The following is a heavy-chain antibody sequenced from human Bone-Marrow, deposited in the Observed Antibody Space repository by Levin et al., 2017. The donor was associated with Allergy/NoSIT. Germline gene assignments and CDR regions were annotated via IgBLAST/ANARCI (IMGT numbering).Heavy chain of an antibody. CDR2: IYPADSET. CDR1: GYRFTNFW. CDR3: ARQIDGSDYSWGRGRFDP. J-gene: IGHJ5*02. D-gene: IGHD3-22*01. Sequence: GESLKISCQGSGYRFTNFWIGWVRQMPGKSLEWMGIIYPADSETRYNPSFQGQVTMSADRSISTVFLEWTSLKASDTAMYYCARQIDGSDYSWGRGRFDPWGQGTLVTVSS. V-gene: IGHV5-51*01.